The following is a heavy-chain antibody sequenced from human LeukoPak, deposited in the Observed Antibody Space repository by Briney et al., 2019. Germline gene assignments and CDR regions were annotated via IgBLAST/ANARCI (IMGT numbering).Heavy chain of an antibody. Sequence: GSLRLSCAASGFTFSSYWMSWVRQAPGKGLEWIGEINHSGSTNYNPSLKSRVTISVDTSKNQFSLKLSSVTAADTAVYYCARSPYYGSGSYYTYWGQGTLVTVSS. D-gene: IGHD3-10*01. V-gene: IGHV4-34*01. J-gene: IGHJ4*02. CDR3: ARSPYYGSGSYYTY. CDR2: INHSGST. CDR1: GFTFSSYW.